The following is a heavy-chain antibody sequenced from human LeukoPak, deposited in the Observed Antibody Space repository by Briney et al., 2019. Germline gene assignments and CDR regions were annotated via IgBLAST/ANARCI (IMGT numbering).Heavy chain of an antibody. CDR3: ARGFGTMVRGVIRYYYYMDV. CDR2: INHSGRT. D-gene: IGHD3-10*01. Sequence: SETLSLTCAVYGGSFSGYYWSWIRQPPGKGREWMGEINHSGRTNYNPSLKRRVTISVDTSKNQFSLKLSSVTAADTAVYYCARGFGTMVRGVIRYYYYMDVWGKGTTVTVSS. V-gene: IGHV4-34*01. J-gene: IGHJ6*03. CDR1: GGSFSGYY.